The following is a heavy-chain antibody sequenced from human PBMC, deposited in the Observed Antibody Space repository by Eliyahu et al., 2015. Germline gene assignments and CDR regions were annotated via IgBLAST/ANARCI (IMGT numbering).Heavy chain of an antibody. CDR3: ATITTDSSGWYCES. CDR2: IKHDGSEK. V-gene: IGHV3-7*01. J-gene: IGHJ4*02. D-gene: IGHD6-25*01. Sequence: EVQLVESGGGLVQPGGSLRLSCAASGFSFSNSWMTWVRQAPGMGLEGVANIKHDGSEKYYADSVKGRFTISRDNVENSLFLQLHSLRADDTAVYYCATITTDSSGWYCESWGQGALVTVSS. CDR1: GFSFSNSW.